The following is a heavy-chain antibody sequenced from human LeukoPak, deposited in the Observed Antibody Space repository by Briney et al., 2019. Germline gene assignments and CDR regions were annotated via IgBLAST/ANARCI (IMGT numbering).Heavy chain of an antibody. CDR1: GGTFSSYA. D-gene: IGHD2-15*01. CDR3: AREQRWYQRHGAFDI. V-gene: IGHV1-69*05. Sequence: SVKVSCKASGGTFSSYAISWVRQAPGQGLEWMGRIIPIFGTANYAQKFQGRVTITTDESTNTAYMELSSLRSEDTAVYYCAREQRWYQRHGAFDIWGQGTMVTVSS. CDR2: IIPIFGTA. J-gene: IGHJ3*02.